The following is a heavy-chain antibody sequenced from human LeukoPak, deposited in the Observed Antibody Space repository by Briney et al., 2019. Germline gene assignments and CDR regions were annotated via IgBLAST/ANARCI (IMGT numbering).Heavy chain of an antibody. CDR3: ARGGSGSGWYLEWFDP. CDR1: GYTFTTYY. Sequence: ASVKVSCKASGYTFTTYYIHWVRQAPGQGLEWMGWINPNSGGTNYAQKFQGRVTMTRDTSISTAYMELSRLRSDDTAVYYCARGGSGSGWYLEWFDPWGQGTLVTVSS. V-gene: IGHV1-2*02. D-gene: IGHD6-19*01. CDR2: INPNSGGT. J-gene: IGHJ5*02.